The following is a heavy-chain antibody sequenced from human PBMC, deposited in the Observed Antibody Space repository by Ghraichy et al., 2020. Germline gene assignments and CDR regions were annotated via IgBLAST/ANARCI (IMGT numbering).Heavy chain of an antibody. CDR1: GFTFSSYA. CDR3: AKRVTPRTWYYFDY. V-gene: IGHV3-23*01. J-gene: IGHJ4*02. Sequence: GESLNISCAASGFTFSSYAMSWVRQAPGKGLEWVSSISSSGGSTYFADSVKGRFTTSRDNSKNTLYLQLNSLRAEDTAVYYCAKRVTPRTWYYFDYWGQGALVTVSS. D-gene: IGHD4-23*01. CDR2: ISSSGGST.